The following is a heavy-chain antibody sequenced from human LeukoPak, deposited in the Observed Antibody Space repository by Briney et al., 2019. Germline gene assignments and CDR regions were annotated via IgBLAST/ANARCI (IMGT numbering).Heavy chain of an antibody. V-gene: IGHV3-11*01. D-gene: IGHD7-27*01. J-gene: IGHJ4*02. CDR3: ARGHWGLDC. Sequence: KPGGSLRLSCTVSGFTLSNHYMTWIRQAPGKGLEYISYLSNTGSDIFYADSVKGRFSNSRDNAKNSLYLQMNSLRAEDTAVYYCARGHWGLDCWGQGTLVTVSS. CDR1: GFTLSNHY. CDR2: LSNTGSDI.